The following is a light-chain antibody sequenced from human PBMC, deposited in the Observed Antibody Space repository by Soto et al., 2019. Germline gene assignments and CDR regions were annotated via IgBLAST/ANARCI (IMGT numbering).Light chain of an antibody. CDR3: QLYGVSPD. V-gene: IGKV3-20*01. J-gene: IGKJ5*01. Sequence: DIVLTQSPGTLCLSPGERSTLSYKTSQSSGSNFLAWYQHKPGQAPRLLIYASSNRATGIPDRFSGRASGAEFTLPMKRLEPEDFVVYYCQLYGVSPDFGQGHDWRL. CDR2: ASS. CDR1: QSSGSNF.